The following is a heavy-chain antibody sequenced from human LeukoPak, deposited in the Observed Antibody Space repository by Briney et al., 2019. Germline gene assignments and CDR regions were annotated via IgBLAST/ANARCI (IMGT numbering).Heavy chain of an antibody. J-gene: IGHJ1*01. V-gene: IGHV3-33*01. Sequence: GRSLRLSCAASGFTFRSYGMHWVRQAPGKGLEWGAVIWYDGSQKYYADSVKGRFTISRDNSKNTLYLQMNSLRVEDTALYYCASGGDSGYEYLQHWGQGTLVTVSS. CDR1: GFTFRSYG. D-gene: IGHD4-23*01. CDR3: ASGGDSGYEYLQH. CDR2: IWYDGSQK.